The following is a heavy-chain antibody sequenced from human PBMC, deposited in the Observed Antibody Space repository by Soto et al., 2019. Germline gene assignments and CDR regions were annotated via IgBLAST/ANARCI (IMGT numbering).Heavy chain of an antibody. CDR3: ARGIAARTSGHYYGMDV. V-gene: IGHV3-33*01. CDR1: GFTFSSYG. D-gene: IGHD6-6*01. CDR2: IWFDGSYK. J-gene: IGHJ6*02. Sequence: QVQVVQSGGGVVQPGRSLRLSCAASGFTFSSYGMLWVRQAPGKGLEWVADIWFDGSYKYYGDSVKGRFTISRDNSKNTLYLKMDRLRAEDTAVYYCARGIAARTSGHYYGMDVWGQGTTVAVSS.